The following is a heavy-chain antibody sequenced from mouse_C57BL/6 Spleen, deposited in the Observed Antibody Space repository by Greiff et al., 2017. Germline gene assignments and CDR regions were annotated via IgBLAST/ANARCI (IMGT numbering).Heavy chain of an antibody. V-gene: IGHV5-16*01. CDR2: INYDGSST. CDR1: GFTFSDYY. Sequence: EVKLMESEGGLVQPGSSMKLSCTASGFTFSDYYMAWVRQVPEKGLEWVANINYDGSSTYYLDSLKSRFIISRANAKNILYLQMSSLKSEDTATYYCARGGFITTFYAMDYWGQGTSVTVSS. J-gene: IGHJ4*01. CDR3: ARGGFITTFYAMDY. D-gene: IGHD1-1*01.